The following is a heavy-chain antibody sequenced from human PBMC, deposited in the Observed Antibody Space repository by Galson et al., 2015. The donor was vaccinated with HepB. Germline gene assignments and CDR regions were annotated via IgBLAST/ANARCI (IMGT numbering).Heavy chain of an antibody. CDR3: AREIGGATTWGHNAFDI. J-gene: IGHJ3*02. Sequence: SLRLSCAASGFTFSSYSMNWVRQAPGKGLEWVSSISSSSGYIYYADSVKGRFTISRDNAKNSLYLQMNSLRAEDTAVYYCAREIGGATTWGHNAFDIWGQGTMVTVSS. CDR2: ISSSSGYI. D-gene: IGHD1-26*01. CDR1: GFTFSSYS. V-gene: IGHV3-21*01.